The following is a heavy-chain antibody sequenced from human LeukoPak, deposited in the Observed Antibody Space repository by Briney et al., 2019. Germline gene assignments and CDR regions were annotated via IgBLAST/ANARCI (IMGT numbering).Heavy chain of an antibody. CDR3: ARSLIVASEDY. Sequence: GGSLRLSSAASGFRFDSFYMGWIRQVPGKGLDYIALISASGAVPYYAESVEGRFTTSRDNAKNSVSLQMNSLSADDTAIYYCARSLIVASEDYWGQGTQVIVSS. V-gene: IGHV3-11*04. J-gene: IGHJ4*02. CDR1: GFRFDSFY. CDR2: ISASGAVP. D-gene: IGHD3-22*01.